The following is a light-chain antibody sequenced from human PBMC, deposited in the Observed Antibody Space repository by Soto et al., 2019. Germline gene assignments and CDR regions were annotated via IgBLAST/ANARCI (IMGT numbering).Light chain of an antibody. Sequence: IVLTQSPATLSLSPGERATLSRRASQSVSSYLAWYQQTPGQAPRLLIYDASNRATGIPARFSGSGSGTDFTLTISRLEPEDFAVYFWQQEGGSHRTFGQGTKV. CDR1: QSVSSY. CDR2: DAS. J-gene: IGKJ1*01. CDR3: QQEGGSHRT. V-gene: IGKV3-11*01.